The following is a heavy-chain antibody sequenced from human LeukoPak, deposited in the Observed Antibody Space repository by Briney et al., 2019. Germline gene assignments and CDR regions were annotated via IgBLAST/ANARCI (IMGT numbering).Heavy chain of an antibody. Sequence: GGSLRLSCAASGFTFSSYEMNWVRQAPGKGLEWVSYISSSGSTIYYADSAKGRFTISRDNAKNSLYLQMNSLRAEDTAVYYCARAYNDYGDLDAFDIWGQGTMVTVSS. J-gene: IGHJ3*02. D-gene: IGHD4-17*01. CDR2: ISSSGSTI. CDR3: ARAYNDYGDLDAFDI. CDR1: GFTFSSYE. V-gene: IGHV3-48*03.